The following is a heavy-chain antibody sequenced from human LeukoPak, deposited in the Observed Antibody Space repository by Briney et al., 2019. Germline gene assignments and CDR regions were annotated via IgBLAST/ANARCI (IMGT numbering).Heavy chain of an antibody. D-gene: IGHD4-17*01. CDR1: GFTFSSYA. J-gene: IGHJ6*02. Sequence: GGSLRVSCAASGFTFSSYAMSWVRQAPGKGLEWVSAISGSGGSTYYADSVKGRFTISRDNSKNTLYLQMNSLRAEDTAVYYCAKGGDYVGYYYYYGMDVWGQGTTVTVSS. CDR2: ISGSGGST. V-gene: IGHV3-23*01. CDR3: AKGGDYVGYYYYYGMDV.